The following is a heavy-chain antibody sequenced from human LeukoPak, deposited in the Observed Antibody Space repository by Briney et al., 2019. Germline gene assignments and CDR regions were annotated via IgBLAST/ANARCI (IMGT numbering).Heavy chain of an antibody. CDR2: IYTRGNT. Sequence: PSQTLSLTCTVSGGSISSGSYYWRWIRQPAGKGLEWIGSIYTRGNTNYNPSIKSRVTISVDTSKNQSSLKLSSVTAADTAVYNCARDGESYSSSWYYNWFDPWGQGTLVTVSS. CDR3: ARDGESYSSSWYYNWFDP. J-gene: IGHJ5*02. V-gene: IGHV4-61*02. CDR1: GGSISSGSYY. D-gene: IGHD6-13*01.